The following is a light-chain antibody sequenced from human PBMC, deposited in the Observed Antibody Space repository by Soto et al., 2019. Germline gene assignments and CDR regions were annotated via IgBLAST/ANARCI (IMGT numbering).Light chain of an antibody. V-gene: IGKV3-11*01. CDR2: DAS. J-gene: IGKJ2*01. CDR3: QQRSNWPRYT. Sequence: EIVLTQSPATLSLSPGERATLSCRASQSVSSYLAWYQQKPGQAPRLLIYDASNRATGIPARFSGRGSGTDFTLTISSLEPEDFAVYYCQQRSNWPRYTFGQGTKLEI. CDR1: QSVSSY.